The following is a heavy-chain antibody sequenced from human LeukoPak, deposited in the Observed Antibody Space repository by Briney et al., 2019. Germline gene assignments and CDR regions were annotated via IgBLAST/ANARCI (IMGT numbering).Heavy chain of an antibody. CDR2: IDDSGFGT. V-gene: IGHV3-23*01. CDR1: GFTFSSYV. J-gene: IGHJ4*02. Sequence: GGSLRLSCEASGFTFSSYVMTWVRQTPGKGLEWVSGIDDSGFGTYYADSAKGRFSIIRDNSKNTLYLRMNSLRVEDTAVYYCAEGFMGRPYYFDYWGQGTLVTVSS. CDR3: AEGFMGRPYYFDY. D-gene: IGHD3-10*01.